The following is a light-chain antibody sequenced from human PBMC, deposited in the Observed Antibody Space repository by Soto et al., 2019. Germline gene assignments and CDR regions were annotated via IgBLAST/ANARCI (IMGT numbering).Light chain of an antibody. J-gene: IGLJ1*01. Sequence: QSALTQPASVSGSPGQSITISCTGTSSDVGGYNYVSWYQQHPGKAPKLMIYEVSNRPSGVSNRFSGSKSGNTASLSISGLHAEDAADYYCSSYTSSSPPYVCGTGSKLTVL. CDR1: SSDVGGYNY. V-gene: IGLV2-14*01. CDR3: SSYTSSSPPYV. CDR2: EVS.